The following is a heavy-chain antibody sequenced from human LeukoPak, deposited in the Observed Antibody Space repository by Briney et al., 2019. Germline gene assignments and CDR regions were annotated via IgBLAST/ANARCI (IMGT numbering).Heavy chain of an antibody. Sequence: SETLSLTCTVSGYSISSGYYWGWIRQPPGKGLEWIGSIYHGGSTYYNPSLKSRVTISVDTSKNQFSLKLSSVTAADTAVYYCAGFSGSYSSTGYYYMDVWGKGTTVTVSS. D-gene: IGHD1-26*01. CDR3: AGFSGSYSSTGYYYMDV. CDR1: GYSISSGYY. V-gene: IGHV4-38-2*02. J-gene: IGHJ6*03. CDR2: IYHGGST.